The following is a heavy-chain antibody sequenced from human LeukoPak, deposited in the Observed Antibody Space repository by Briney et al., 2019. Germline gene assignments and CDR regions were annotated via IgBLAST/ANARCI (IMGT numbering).Heavy chain of an antibody. CDR2: IRYDGSNK. V-gene: IGHV3-30*02. CDR1: GFTFSSYG. D-gene: IGHD2-8*01. J-gene: IGHJ4*02. CDR3: ARGGDCTNGVCYSGDY. Sequence: GGSLRLSCAASGFTFSSYGMHWVRQAPGKGLEWVAFIRYDGSNKYYADSVKGRFTISRDNAKNSLYLQMNSLRAEDTAVYYCARGGDCTNGVCYSGDYWGQGTLVTVSS.